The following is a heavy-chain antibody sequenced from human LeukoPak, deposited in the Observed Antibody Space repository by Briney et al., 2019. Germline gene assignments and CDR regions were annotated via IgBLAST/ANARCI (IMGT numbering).Heavy chain of an antibody. D-gene: IGHD2-8*01. V-gene: IGHV3-43D*03. CDR2: ISWDGGST. CDR3: AKSSNGAFDI. CDR1: GFTFDDYA. Sequence: PGGSLRLSRAASGFTFDDYAMHWVRQAPGKGLEWVSLISWDGGSTYYADSVKGRFTISRDNSKNSLYLQMNSLRAEDTALYYCAKSSNGAFDIWGQGTMVTVSS. J-gene: IGHJ3*02.